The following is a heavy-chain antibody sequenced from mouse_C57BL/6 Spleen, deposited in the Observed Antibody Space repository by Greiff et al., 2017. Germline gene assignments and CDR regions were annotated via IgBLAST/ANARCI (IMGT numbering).Heavy chain of an antibody. Sequence: QVQLQQPGAELVMPGASVKLSCKASGYTFTSYWMHWVKQSPGQGLEWIGEIDPSDSYTNYNQKFKGKSTLTVDKSSSTAYMQLSSLTSEDSAVYYCARPYGNYSYYFDYWGQGTTLTVSS. J-gene: IGHJ2*01. CDR3: ARPYGNYSYYFDY. V-gene: IGHV1-69*01. CDR2: IDPSDSYT. CDR1: GYTFTSYW. D-gene: IGHD2-1*01.